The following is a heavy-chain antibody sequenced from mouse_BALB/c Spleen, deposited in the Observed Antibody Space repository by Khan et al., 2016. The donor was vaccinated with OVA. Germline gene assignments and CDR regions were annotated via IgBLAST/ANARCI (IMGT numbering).Heavy chain of an antibody. D-gene: IGHD2-2*01. CDR1: GSSSTSYG. CDR3: AIIFYGYDWFAY. CDR2: IWSDGNT. Sequence: QVQLKQSGPGLVAPSQSLSITCTVSGSSSTSYGVSWARQTPGKGLDWLGVIWSDGNTNYHSSLKSRLTITKDNSKSQVLLKLNSLQTDDTATYYGAIIFYGYDWFAYWGQGTLVTVSA. V-gene: IGHV2-3*01. J-gene: IGHJ3*01.